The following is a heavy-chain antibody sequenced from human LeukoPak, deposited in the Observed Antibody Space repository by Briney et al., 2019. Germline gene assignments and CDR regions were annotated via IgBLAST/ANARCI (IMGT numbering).Heavy chain of an antibody. D-gene: IGHD4-11*01. CDR3: ARSTRYSNYPNWFDP. J-gene: IGHJ5*02. CDR1: GGSISSGDYY. CDR2: INHSGST. V-gene: IGHV4-39*07. Sequence: SETLSLTCTVSGGSISSGDYYWSWIRQPPGKGLEWIGEINHSGSTNYNPSLKSRVTISVDTSKNQFSLKLSSVTAADTAVYYCARSTRYSNYPNWFDPWGQGTLVTVSS.